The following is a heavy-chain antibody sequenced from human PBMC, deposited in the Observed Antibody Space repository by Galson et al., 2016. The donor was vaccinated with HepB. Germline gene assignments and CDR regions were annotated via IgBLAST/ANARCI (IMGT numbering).Heavy chain of an antibody. V-gene: IGHV1-18*01. Sequence: SVNVSCKASGYTFTTYGISWVRQAPGQGLEWTGWISAYNSNTNYAQKLQGRVTMTTDTSTSTAYMELRSLRSDDTAVYYCARDPRKIRYQLLEIYYYYYAMDVWGQGTTVTVSS. CDR3: ARDPRKIRYQLLEIYYYYYAMDV. CDR2: ISAYNSNT. D-gene: IGHD2-2*01. CDR1: GYTFTTYG. J-gene: IGHJ6*02.